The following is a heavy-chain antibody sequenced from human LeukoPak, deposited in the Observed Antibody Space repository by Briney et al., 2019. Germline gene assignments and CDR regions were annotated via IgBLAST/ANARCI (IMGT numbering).Heavy chain of an antibody. D-gene: IGHD6-13*01. J-gene: IGHJ3*02. Sequence: SQTLSLTCALSGDSASSNSAAWNSVRQSPSSGLEWLGRTYYRSKLYNDYAVSVKRRITINPDTSKNQFSLQLNFVTPEDTAVYYCARGQQLVQRDAFDIWGQGTMVTVSS. CDR1: GDSASSNSAA. CDR2: TYYRSKLYN. V-gene: IGHV6-1*01. CDR3: ARGQQLVQRDAFDI.